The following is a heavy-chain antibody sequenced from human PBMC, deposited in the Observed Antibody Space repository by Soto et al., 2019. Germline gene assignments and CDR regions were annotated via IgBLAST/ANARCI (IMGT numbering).Heavy chain of an antibody. Sequence: LQSGGGLVQPGGSLTLSXAASGFTFGTTDMSWXCQAPGEGLEWVSTIDGSGGITYYADSVKGRFTISRDNSRNTVYLQMNSLRGDDTALYYCVKNSGWFNTWGQGALVTVSS. CDR2: IDGSGGIT. D-gene: IGHD3-10*01. J-gene: IGHJ5*02. CDR1: GFTFGTTD. V-gene: IGHV3-23*01. CDR3: VKNSGWFNT.